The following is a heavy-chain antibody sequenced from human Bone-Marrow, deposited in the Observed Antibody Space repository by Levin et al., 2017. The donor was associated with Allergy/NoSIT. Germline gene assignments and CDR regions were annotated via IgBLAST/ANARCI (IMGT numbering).Heavy chain of an antibody. Sequence: LSLTCAASGFTVSSNFMTWVRPAPGKGLEWVSLTYRGDRTFYADSVKGRFTVSRDNSKNTLYLQMSSLRVEDTAVYFCARVRYENCSSYSCYVKGNYFDYWGQGTLVTVSP. J-gene: IGHJ4*02. V-gene: IGHV3-66*01. D-gene: IGHD2-2*01. CDR1: GFTVSSNF. CDR3: ARVRYENCSSYSCYVKGNYFDY. CDR2: TYRGDRT.